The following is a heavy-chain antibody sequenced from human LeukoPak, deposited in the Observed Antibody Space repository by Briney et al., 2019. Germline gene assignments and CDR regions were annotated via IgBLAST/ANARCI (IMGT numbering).Heavy chain of an antibody. CDR2: IRYDGSNK. J-gene: IGHJ4*02. CDR1: GFTFSSYG. V-gene: IGHV3-30*02. Sequence: GGSLRLSCAASGFTFSSYGMHWVRQAPGKGLEWVAFIRYDGSNKYYADSVKGRFTISRDNSKNTLYLQMSSLRAEDTAVYYCARRAGDYSHPYDYWGQGTLVTVS. CDR3: ARRAGDYSHPYDY. D-gene: IGHD3-22*01.